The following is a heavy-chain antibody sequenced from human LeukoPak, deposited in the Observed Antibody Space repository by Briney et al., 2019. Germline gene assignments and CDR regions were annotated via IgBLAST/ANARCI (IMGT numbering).Heavy chain of an antibody. CDR1: GGSISSGSYY. Sequence: SETLSLTCTVFGGSISSGSYYWTWIRQPAGKGLEWIGRIYTSDSTKYNPSLKSRVTISLDTSKNQFSPKLNSVTAADTAVYYCARESGGSCYFDYWGQGTLVTVSS. D-gene: IGHD2-15*01. V-gene: IGHV4-61*02. J-gene: IGHJ4*02. CDR2: IYTSDST. CDR3: ARESGGSCYFDY.